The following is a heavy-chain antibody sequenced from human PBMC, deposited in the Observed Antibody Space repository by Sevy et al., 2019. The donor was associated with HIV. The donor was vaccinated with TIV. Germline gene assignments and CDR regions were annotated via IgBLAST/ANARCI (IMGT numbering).Heavy chain of an antibody. V-gene: IGHV3-23*01. J-gene: IGHJ4*02. CDR3: VKERVGYISSWYYFDY. CDR2: INSSGGST. CDR1: GFPVSSNY. D-gene: IGHD6-13*01. Sequence: GGSLRLSCAASGFPVSSNYMSWVRQAPGKGLEWVAVINSSGGSTDYADSVRGRFSISRDNPNVFLEMNSLRVEDTAVYYCVKERVGYISSWYYFDYWGQGTLVTVSS.